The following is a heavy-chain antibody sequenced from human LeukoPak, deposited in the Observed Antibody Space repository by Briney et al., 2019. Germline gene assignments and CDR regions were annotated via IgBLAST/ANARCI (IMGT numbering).Heavy chain of an antibody. CDR3: ARDAYCGGDCYRGNWYFDL. D-gene: IGHD2-21*02. Sequence: SQTLSLTCAVSGGSISSGGYSWSWIRQPPGKGLEWIGDIYHSGGTYYNPSLNSRVTISVHRSKNQFSLKLRSLTAADTAVYYCARDAYCGGDCYRGNWYFDLWGRGTLVTVSS. CDR1: GGSISSGGYS. CDR2: IYHSGGT. J-gene: IGHJ2*01. V-gene: IGHV4-30-2*01.